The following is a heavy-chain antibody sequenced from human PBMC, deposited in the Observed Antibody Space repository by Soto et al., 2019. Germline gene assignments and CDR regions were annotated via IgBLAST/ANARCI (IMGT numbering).Heavy chain of an antibody. CDR2: ISYDGSNK. J-gene: IGHJ5*02. Sequence: QVQLVESGGGVVQPGRSLRLSCAASGFTFSSYGMHWVRQAPGKGLEWVAVISYDGSNKYYADSVKGRFTISRDNSKNTLYLQMNSLRAEDTAVSYCASWARSLDPWGQGTLVTVSS. CDR1: GFTFSSYG. CDR3: ASWARSLDP. D-gene: IGHD3-16*01. V-gene: IGHV3-30*03.